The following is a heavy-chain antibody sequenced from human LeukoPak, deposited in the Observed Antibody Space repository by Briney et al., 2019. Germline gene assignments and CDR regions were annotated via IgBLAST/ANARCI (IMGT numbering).Heavy chain of an antibody. D-gene: IGHD6-6*01. Sequence: SVKVSCKASGGTFSSYAISWVRQAPGQGLEWMGRIIPISGTANYAQKFQGRVTITTDESTSTAYMELSSLRSEDTAVYYCARGSIAARVSFDYWGQGTLVTVSS. CDR1: GGTFSSYA. J-gene: IGHJ4*02. CDR2: IIPISGTA. V-gene: IGHV1-69*05. CDR3: ARGSIAARVSFDY.